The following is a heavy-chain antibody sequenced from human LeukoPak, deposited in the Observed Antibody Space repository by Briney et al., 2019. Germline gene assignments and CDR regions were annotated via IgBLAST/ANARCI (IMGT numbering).Heavy chain of an antibody. V-gene: IGHV3-11*01. CDR3: ARGHYEMDV. CDR1: GFTFSAYY. Sequence: GGSLRLPCAASGFTFSAYYMTWIRQSQQKGLEWISHITIGVGATYYADSVKGRFTISRDNAKNSLYLQMNSLRAEDTAVYYCARGHYEMDVWGQGTTVTVSS. J-gene: IGHJ6*02. CDR2: ITIGVGAT.